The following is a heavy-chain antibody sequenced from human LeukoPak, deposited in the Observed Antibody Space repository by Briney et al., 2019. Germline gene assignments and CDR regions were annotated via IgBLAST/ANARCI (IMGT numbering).Heavy chain of an antibody. V-gene: IGHV1-69*04. CDR1: GGTFSSYA. CDR2: IIPILGIA. CDR3: ARDQAGIAVATEVLLTD. J-gene: IGHJ4*02. Sequence: SVKVSCKASGGTFSSYAISWVRQAPGQGLEGMGRIIPILGIANYAQKFQGRVTITADKSTSTAYMELSSLRSEDTAVYYCARDQAGIAVATEVLLTDWGQGTLVTVSS. D-gene: IGHD6-19*01.